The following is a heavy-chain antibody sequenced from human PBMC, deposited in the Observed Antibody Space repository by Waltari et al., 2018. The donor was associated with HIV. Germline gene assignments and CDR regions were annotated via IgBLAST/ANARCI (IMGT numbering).Heavy chain of an antibody. CDR1: GGSFSGYY. D-gene: IGHD2-2*01. Sequence: QVQLQQWGAGLLKPSEPLSLTCAVYGGSFSGYYWSWIRPPPGKGLEWIGEINHSGSTNYNPSLKSRVTISVDTSKNQFSLKLSSVTAADTAVYYCARVLPYCSSTSCPDDYYYGMDVWGQGTTVTVSS. J-gene: IGHJ6*02. V-gene: IGHV4-34*01. CDR3: ARVLPYCSSTSCPDDYYYGMDV. CDR2: INHSGST.